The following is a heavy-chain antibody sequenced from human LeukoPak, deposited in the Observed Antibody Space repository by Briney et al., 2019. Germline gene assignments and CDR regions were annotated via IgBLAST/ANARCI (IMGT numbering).Heavy chain of an antibody. D-gene: IGHD3-10*01. CDR3: ASRLTDYGSGSYYRAFDI. CDR1: GGTFSSYA. V-gene: IGHV1-69*13. CDR2: IIPIFGTA. J-gene: IGHJ3*02. Sequence: SVKVSCKASGGTFSSYAISWVRQAPGQGLEWMGGIIPIFGTANCAQKFQGRVTITADESTSTAYMELSSLRSEDTAVYYCASRLTDYGSGSYYRAFDIWGQGTMVTVSS.